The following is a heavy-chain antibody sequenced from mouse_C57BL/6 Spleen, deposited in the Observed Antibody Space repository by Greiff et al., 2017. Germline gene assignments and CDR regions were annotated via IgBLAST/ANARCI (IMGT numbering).Heavy chain of an antibody. J-gene: IGHJ2*01. CDR2: IHPNSGST. V-gene: IGHV1-64*01. CDR3: ARESFRDGGGFDY. Sequence: QVQLQQPGAELVKPGASVKLSCKASGYTFTSYWMHWVKQRPGQGLEWIGMIHPNSGSTNYNEKFKSKATLTVDKSSSTAYMQLSSLTSEDSAVYYCARESFRDGGGFDYWGQGTTLTVSS. CDR1: GYTFTSYW. D-gene: IGHD1-1*01.